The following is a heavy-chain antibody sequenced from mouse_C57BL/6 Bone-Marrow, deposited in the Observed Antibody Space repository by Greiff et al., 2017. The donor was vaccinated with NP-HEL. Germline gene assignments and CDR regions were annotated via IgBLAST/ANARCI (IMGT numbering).Heavy chain of an antibody. D-gene: IGHD2-1*01. CDR1: GYTFTSYW. V-gene: IGHV1-59*01. Sequence: QVQLQQSGAELVRPGTSVKLSCKASGYTFTSYWMHWVKQRPGQGLEWIGVIDPSDSYTNYNQKFKGKATLTVDTSSSTAYMQLSSLTSEDSAVYYCARETYGNYHNYWGQGTTLTVSS. J-gene: IGHJ2*01. CDR3: ARETYGNYHNY. CDR2: IDPSDSYT.